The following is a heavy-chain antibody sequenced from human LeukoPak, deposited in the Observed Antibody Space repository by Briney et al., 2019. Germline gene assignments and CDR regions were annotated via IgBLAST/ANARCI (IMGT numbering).Heavy chain of an antibody. CDR1: GGSISRYY. Sequence: WDTPSLTCSVSGGSISRYYWSWIRQPPGKGLKWNRYIYYSGSTNYNPSLKSRVTISVDTSKNQFSLKLSSVTAADTAVYYCARDRVIVVAPGAFDIWGQGTMVTVSS. CDR2: IYYSGST. J-gene: IGHJ3*02. CDR3: ARDRVIVVAPGAFDI. V-gene: IGHV4-59*01. D-gene: IGHD3-22*01.